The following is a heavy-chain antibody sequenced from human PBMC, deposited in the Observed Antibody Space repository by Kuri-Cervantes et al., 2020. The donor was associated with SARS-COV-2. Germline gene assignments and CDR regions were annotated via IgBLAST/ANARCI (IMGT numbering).Heavy chain of an antibody. CDR1: GFTFSGHW. D-gene: IGHD2-2*02. CDR2: ISSSSSYI. V-gene: IGHV3-21*04. J-gene: IGHJ4*02. Sequence: GGSLRLSCAASGFTFSGHWIHWVRQAPGKGLVWVSSISSSSSYIHYADSVKGRFTISRDNSKNSLYLQMNSLRAEDTALYYCARDSYCSSTSRYNYFDYWGQGTLVTVSS. CDR3: ARDSYCSSTSRYNYFDY.